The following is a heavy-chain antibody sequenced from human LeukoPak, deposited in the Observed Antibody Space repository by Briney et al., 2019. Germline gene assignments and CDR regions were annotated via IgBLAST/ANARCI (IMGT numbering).Heavy chain of an antibody. J-gene: IGHJ6*03. D-gene: IGHD1-26*01. CDR1: GFSFSSYN. Sequence: PGGSLRLSCAASGFSFSSYNMNWVRQTPGKGLEWVSSITSSSTYTFYADSVKGRFTISRDNARDSLYLQMNSLRAEDTAVYYCARDPYSGTYGDTYYYYMDVWGKGTTVTISS. CDR2: ITSSSTYT. CDR3: ARDPYSGTYGDTYYYYMDV. V-gene: IGHV3-21*01.